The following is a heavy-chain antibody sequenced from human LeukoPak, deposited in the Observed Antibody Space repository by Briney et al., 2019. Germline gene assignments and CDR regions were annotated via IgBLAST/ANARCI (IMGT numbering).Heavy chain of an antibody. CDR3: ARSYNWNPLDAFDI. CDR1: GGSISSYY. Sequence: SETLSLTCTVSGGSISSYYWSWIRQPPGKGLEWIGYIYYSGSTNYNPSLKSRVTISVDTSKNQFSLKLSSVTAADTAVYYCARSYNWNPLDAFDIWGQGTMVTVSS. V-gene: IGHV4-59*12. D-gene: IGHD1-20*01. J-gene: IGHJ3*02. CDR2: IYYSGST.